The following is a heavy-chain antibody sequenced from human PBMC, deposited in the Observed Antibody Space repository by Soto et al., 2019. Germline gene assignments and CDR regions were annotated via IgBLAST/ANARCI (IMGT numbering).Heavy chain of an antibody. CDR1: GFTFSSYD. J-gene: IGHJ4*02. Sequence: EVQLLESGGGLVQPGGSLRLSCAASGFTFSSYDMSWVRQAPGKGLEWVSAISGSGGSTYYADSVKGRFTISRDNSKNTLYLQMNSLRAEDTAVYYCAKDEGKQLVPGYWGQGTLVTVSS. CDR3: AKDEGKQLVPGY. CDR2: ISGSGGST. D-gene: IGHD6-6*01. V-gene: IGHV3-23*01.